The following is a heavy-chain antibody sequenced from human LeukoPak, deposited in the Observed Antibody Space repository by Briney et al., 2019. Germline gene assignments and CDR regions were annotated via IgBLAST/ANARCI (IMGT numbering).Heavy chain of an antibody. D-gene: IGHD1/OR15-1a*01. CDR3: AKSPSLGQQYFDS. CDR1: GTSTRSFY. V-gene: IGHV4-59*01. CDR2: IYYTGTH. Sequence: SETLSLTCTVSGTSTRSFYWSWIRQPPGKGLEWIGYIYYTGTHNYNPSLKSRVAMSVDTSQSQFSLKLNSVTPADTAVYFCAKSPSLGQQYFDSWGQGILVTVSS. J-gene: IGHJ4*02.